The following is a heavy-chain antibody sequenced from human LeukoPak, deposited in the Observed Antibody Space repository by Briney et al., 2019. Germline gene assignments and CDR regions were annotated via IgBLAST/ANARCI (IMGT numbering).Heavy chain of an antibody. D-gene: IGHD2-2*01. Sequence: GGSLRLSCAVSGFTFSRNGMHWVRQAPGKGLEWVTFISKDGSNEYYADSVKGRFTISRDNSKDTLYLQMNTLRVEDTAVFYCAKPYGSRDPNFDHWGQGTLVTVSS. CDR1: GFTFSRNG. CDR3: AKPYGSRDPNFDH. V-gene: IGHV3-30*02. CDR2: ISKDGSNE. J-gene: IGHJ4*02.